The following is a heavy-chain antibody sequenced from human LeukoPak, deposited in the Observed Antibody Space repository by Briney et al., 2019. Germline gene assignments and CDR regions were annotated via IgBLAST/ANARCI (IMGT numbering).Heavy chain of an antibody. CDR2: ISYDGSNK. D-gene: IGHD3-3*01. Sequence: PGRSLRLSCAASGFTFSSYGIHWVRQAPGKGLEWVAVISYDGSNKYYADSVKGRFTISRDNSKNTLYLQMNSLRAEDTAVYYCATPLSYYDFWSGYYTSAFDIWGQGTMVTVSS. J-gene: IGHJ3*02. CDR1: GFTFSSYG. CDR3: ATPLSYYDFWSGYYTSAFDI. V-gene: IGHV3-30*03.